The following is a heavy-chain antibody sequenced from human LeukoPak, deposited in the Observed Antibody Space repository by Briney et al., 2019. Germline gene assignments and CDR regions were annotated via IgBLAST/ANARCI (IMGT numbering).Heavy chain of an antibody. CDR2: IITIFGTA. CDR3: ARAPHCGSDCYTWEYDY. V-gene: IGHV1-69*13. CDR1: GGTFSSYA. D-gene: IGHD2-21*02. J-gene: IGHJ4*02. Sequence: SVKVSCKASGGTFSSYAISWVRQAPGQGLEWMGGIITIFGTANYAQKFQGRVTITADASTSTAYMELSSLRSEDSAVYYCARAPHCGSDCYTWEYDYWGQGTLVTVSS.